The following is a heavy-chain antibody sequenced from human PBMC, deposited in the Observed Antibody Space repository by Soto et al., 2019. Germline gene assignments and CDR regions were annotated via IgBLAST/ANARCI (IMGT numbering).Heavy chain of an antibody. J-gene: IGHJ5*01. CDR3: ARDSGYNYGSFRWFDS. D-gene: IGHD5-18*01. Sequence: PSETLSLTCTVSGGSISNYYWSWIRQPPGKGLEWIGDIYYSGSTNYTPSLKSRVTISVDTSKNQFSLKLSSVTAADTAVYYCARDSGYNYGSFRWFDSWGQGTLVTVSS. V-gene: IGHV4-59*01. CDR1: GGSISNYY. CDR2: IYYSGST.